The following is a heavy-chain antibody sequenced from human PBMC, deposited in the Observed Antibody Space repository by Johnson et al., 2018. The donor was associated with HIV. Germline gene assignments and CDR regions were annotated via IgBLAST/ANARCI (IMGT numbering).Heavy chain of an antibody. V-gene: IGHV3-11*04. CDR1: GFPFSDYY. Sequence: QMQLVESGGGVVRPGGSLRLSCAASGFPFSDYYMTWIRQTPGKGLECLAYISTSGSSIYYTASVKVRVTISRDNAKNSLFLQMNSLRAEDTAVYYCARDATPWGRDYVGYAFDLWGQGTMVTVSS. CDR3: ARDATPWGRDYVGYAFDL. J-gene: IGHJ3*01. D-gene: IGHD4-17*01. CDR2: ISTSGSSI.